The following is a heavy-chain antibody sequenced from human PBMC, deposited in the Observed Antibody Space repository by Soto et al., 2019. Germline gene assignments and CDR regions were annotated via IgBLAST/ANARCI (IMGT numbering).Heavy chain of an antibody. CDR3: ARRSDYGDV. CDR1: GYKFTTYA. D-gene: IGHD4-17*01. Sequence: QVPLVQSGPEVKEPGASVKVSCKASGYKFTTYAITWVRQAPGQGLEWLGWIATYGAIAHYADSLQDRLTLTTDASTSTAYMELRRLRSDDTAVYFCARRSDYGDVWGEGSLVTVSS. CDR2: IATYGAIA. V-gene: IGHV1-18*01. J-gene: IGHJ4*02.